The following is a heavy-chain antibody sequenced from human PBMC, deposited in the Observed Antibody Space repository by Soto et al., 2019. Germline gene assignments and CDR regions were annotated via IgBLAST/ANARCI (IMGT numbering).Heavy chain of an antibody. CDR1: GYTFTSYA. CDR3: ARDLQRYSSSWFDAFDI. D-gene: IGHD6-13*01. CDR2: INAGNGNT. V-gene: IGHV1-3*01. Sequence: ASVKVSCKASGYTFTSYAMHWVRQAPGQRLEWMGWINAGNGNTKYSQKFQGRVTITRDTSASTAYMELSSLRSEDTAVYYCARDLQRYSSSWFDAFDIWGQGTMVTVSS. J-gene: IGHJ3*02.